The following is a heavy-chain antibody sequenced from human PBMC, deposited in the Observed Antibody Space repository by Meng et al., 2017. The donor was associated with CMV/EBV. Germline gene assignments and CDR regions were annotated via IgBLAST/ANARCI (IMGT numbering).Heavy chain of an antibody. V-gene: IGHV4-34*01. CDR2: INHSGST. CDR3: AIFDSSGYYKDY. D-gene: IGHD3-22*01. J-gene: IGHJ4*02. CDR1: GGSFSGYY. Sequence: TLSLTCAVYGGSFSGYYWSWIRQPPGKGLEWIGEINHSGSTNYNPSLKSRVTISVDTSKNQFSLKLSSVTAADTAVYYCAIFDSSGYYKDYWGQGTLVTVSS.